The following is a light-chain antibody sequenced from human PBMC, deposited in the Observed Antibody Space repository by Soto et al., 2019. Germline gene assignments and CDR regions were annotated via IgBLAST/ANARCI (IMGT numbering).Light chain of an antibody. J-gene: IGLJ3*02. Sequence: QLVLTQPPSASASLGASVKLTCTLSSGHSTYTIAWHQQQPEKGPRYLMKLNSDGSHSKGDGIPDRFSGSSSGAERYLTISSLQSEDEADYYCQTWGTGYRLFGGGTKLTV. CDR1: SGHSTYT. CDR2: LNSDGSH. CDR3: QTWGTGYRL. V-gene: IGLV4-69*01.